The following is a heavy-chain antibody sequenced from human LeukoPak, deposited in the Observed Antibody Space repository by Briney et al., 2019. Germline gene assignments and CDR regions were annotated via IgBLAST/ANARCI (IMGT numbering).Heavy chain of an antibody. D-gene: IGHD6-13*01. CDR2: INPSGGST. CDR1: GYTFTSYY. Sequence: GASVKVSCKASGYTFTSYYMHWVRQAPGQGLEWMGIINPSGGSTSYAQKFQGRVTMTRDTSTSTVYMELSSLRSEDTAVYYCARGLLEIYSSSSRGSAFDIWGQGTMVTVSS. CDR3: ARGLLEIYSSSSRGSAFDI. V-gene: IGHV1-46*01. J-gene: IGHJ3*02.